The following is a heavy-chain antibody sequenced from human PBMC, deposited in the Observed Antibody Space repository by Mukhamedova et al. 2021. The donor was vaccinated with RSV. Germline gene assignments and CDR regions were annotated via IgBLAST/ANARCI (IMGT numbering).Heavy chain of an antibody. CDR3: ARDQINTLGYCSGGSCYSGGFDY. V-gene: IGHV3-48*02. Sequence: AEYMGGRFTISRDNAKNSLYLQMNSLRDEDTAVYYCARDQINTLGYCSGGSCYSGGFDYWGQGTLVTVSS. D-gene: IGHD2-15*01. J-gene: IGHJ4*02.